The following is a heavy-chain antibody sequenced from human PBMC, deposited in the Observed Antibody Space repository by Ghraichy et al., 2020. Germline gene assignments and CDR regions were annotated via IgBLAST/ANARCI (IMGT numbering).Heavy chain of an antibody. V-gene: IGHV4-34*01. CDR2: INHSGST. CDR3: WLTAMDASWYGMDV. CDR1: GGSFSGYY. D-gene: IGHD5-18*01. J-gene: IGHJ6*02. Sequence: SETLSLTCAVYGGSFSGYYWSWIRQPPGKGLEWIGEINHSGSTNYNPSLKSRVTISVDTSKNQFSLKLSSVTAADTAVYYCWLTAMDASWYGMDVWGQGTTVTVSS.